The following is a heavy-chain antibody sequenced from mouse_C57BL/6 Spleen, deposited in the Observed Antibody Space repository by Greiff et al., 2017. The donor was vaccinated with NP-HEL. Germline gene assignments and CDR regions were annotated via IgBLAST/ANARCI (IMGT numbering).Heavy chain of an antibody. Sequence: EVQLVESGGGLVKPGGSLKLSCAASGFTFSSYAMSWVRQTPEKRLEWVATISDGGSYTYYPDNVKGRFTISRDNAKNNLYLQMSHLKSEDTAMYYCARDGGTRYFDVWGTGTTVTVSS. J-gene: IGHJ1*03. CDR3: ARDGGTRYFDV. V-gene: IGHV5-4*01. D-gene: IGHD4-1*01. CDR2: ISDGGSYT. CDR1: GFTFSSYA.